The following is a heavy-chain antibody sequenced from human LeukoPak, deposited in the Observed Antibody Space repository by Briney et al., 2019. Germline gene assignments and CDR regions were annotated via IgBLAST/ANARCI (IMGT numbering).Heavy chain of an antibody. D-gene: IGHD5-12*01. J-gene: IGHJ6*02. CDR1: VYTFTGYY. V-gene: IGHV1-2*02. CDR2: INPNNGGT. CDR3: ARTVEGGYDRFWPMNGMDV. Sequence: ASVKVSFKASVYTFTGYYMHGLRQAPAQGREWMGWINPNNGGTNYAQKFQGRATMTRDTSISTAYMELSRLRSDDTAVDYCARTVEGGYDRFWPMNGMDVWGQGTTVTVSS.